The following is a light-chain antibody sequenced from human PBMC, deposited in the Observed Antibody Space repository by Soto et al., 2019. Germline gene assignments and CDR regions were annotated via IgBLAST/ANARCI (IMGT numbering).Light chain of an antibody. J-gene: IGKJ3*01. CDR3: QQYRNSAFP. CDR1: QSVTSTY. V-gene: IGKV3-20*01. Sequence: EIVLTQSPGTLSLSPGERATLSCRASQSVTSTYLAWYQQKPGQAPRLLIYGASSRATGIPDRFSGSGSGTDFTLTISRLEPEDFAVYYCQQYRNSAFPFGPGTKVDIQ. CDR2: GAS.